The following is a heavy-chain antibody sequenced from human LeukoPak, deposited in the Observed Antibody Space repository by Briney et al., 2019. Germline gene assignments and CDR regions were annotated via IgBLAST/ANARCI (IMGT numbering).Heavy chain of an antibody. V-gene: IGHV3-11*04. CDR3: ARDRPPDCSSTSCYIYRGYYFDY. CDR2: TSSSGGAT. CDR1: GFIFSDYY. Sequence: GGSLRLSCAASGFIFSDYYMSWIRQVPGKGLEWVSYTSSSGGATYYAGFVKGRFTVSRDNAKNSLYLQMNSLRAEDTAVYYCARDRPPDCSSTSCYIYRGYYFDYWGQGTLVTVSS. J-gene: IGHJ4*02. D-gene: IGHD2-2*02.